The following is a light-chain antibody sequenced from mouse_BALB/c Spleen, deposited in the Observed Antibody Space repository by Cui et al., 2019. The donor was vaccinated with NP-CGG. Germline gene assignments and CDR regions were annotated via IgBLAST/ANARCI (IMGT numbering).Light chain of an antibody. Sequence: QAVVTQESALTTSPGETVTLTCRSSTGPVTTSNYANWFQEKPDHLFTGLIGGTNNRAPGVPARFSGSLIGDKAALTITGAQTEDEAIYFCALWYSNHWVFGGGTKLTVL. J-gene: IGLJ1*01. CDR2: GTN. CDR1: TGPVTTSNY. V-gene: IGLV1*01. CDR3: ALWYSNHWV.